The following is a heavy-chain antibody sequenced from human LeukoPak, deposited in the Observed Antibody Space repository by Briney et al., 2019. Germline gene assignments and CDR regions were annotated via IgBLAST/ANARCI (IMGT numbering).Heavy chain of an antibody. Sequence: SETLSLTCAVSTASFSSNYWTWIRQPPGKGLEWIGYISYIGSTIHNPSPKSRVTISIDTSKNQFSLKLTSVTAADTAVYYCARDLVTGTKGFDIWGQGTMVSVSS. D-gene: IGHD4-17*01. CDR3: ARDLVTGTKGFDI. CDR2: ISYIGST. V-gene: IGHV4-59*01. CDR1: TASFSSNY. J-gene: IGHJ3*02.